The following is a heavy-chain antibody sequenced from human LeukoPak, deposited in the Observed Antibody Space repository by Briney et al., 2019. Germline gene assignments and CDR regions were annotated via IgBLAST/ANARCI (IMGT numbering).Heavy chain of an antibody. CDR2: ISDNGRST. J-gene: IGHJ4*02. CDR1: GFTFSNNA. D-gene: IGHD1-7*01. CDR3: AKDLAGTTSFDF. Sequence: GGSLRLSCRASGFTFSNNAMYWVRKAPGKGLEWVSGISDNGRSTYYADSVKGRLTISRDRSKNMLYLQMNSLRAEDTAIYYCAKDLAGTTSFDFWGQGTLVTVSS. V-gene: IGHV3-23*01.